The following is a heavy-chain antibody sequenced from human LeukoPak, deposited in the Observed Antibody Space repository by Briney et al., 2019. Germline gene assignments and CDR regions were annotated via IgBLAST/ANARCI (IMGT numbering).Heavy chain of an antibody. D-gene: IGHD1-26*01. CDR3: AKGRGWEASYYYYYMDV. Sequence: GGSLRLSCAASGFTFSSYAMHWVRQAPGKGLEWVAFIRYDGSNKYYTDSVKGRFTISRDNSKNTLYLQMNSLRAEDTAVYYCAKGRGWEASYYYYYMDVWGKGTTVTISS. J-gene: IGHJ6*03. V-gene: IGHV3-30*02. CDR1: GFTFSSYA. CDR2: IRYDGSNK.